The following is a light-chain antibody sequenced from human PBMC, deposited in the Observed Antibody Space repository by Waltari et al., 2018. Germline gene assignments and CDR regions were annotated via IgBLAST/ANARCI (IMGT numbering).Light chain of an antibody. V-gene: IGKV4-1*01. CDR3: QQYYSTPPT. CDR1: QSVLHSSNNRNY. Sequence: DIVMTQSPDSLAVSLGERATINCKSSQSVLHSSNNRNYLAWYQQKPGQPPKLLISWASTRASGVPDRFSGSGSATDFTLTISSLQAEDVAVYYCQQYYSTPPTFGGGTKVEIK. J-gene: IGKJ4*01. CDR2: WAS.